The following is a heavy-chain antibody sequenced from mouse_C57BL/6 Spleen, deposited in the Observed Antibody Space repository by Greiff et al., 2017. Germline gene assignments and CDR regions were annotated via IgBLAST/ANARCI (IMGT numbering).Heavy chain of an antibody. D-gene: IGHD2-1*01. CDR3: ARPGVIYYGKGWYFDV. V-gene: IGHV1-81*01. Sequence: QVQLQQSGAELARPGASVKLSCKASGYTFTSYGISWVKQRTGQCLEWIGEIYPRSGNTYYTEKFKGKATLTADKSSSKAYMELRSLTSEDSAVYFFARPGVIYYGKGWYFDVWGTGTTVTVSS. CDR2: IYPRSGNT. J-gene: IGHJ1*03. CDR1: GYTFTSYG.